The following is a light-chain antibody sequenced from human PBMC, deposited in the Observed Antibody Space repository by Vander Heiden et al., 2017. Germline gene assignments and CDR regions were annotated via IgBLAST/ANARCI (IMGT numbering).Light chain of an antibody. J-gene: IGKJ4*01. CDR3: QQVNYSPMT. CDR2: SAS. V-gene: IGKV1D-13*01. Sequence: AVQLTQSPSSLSASVGDRVTITCRASQGISNSLAWYHQRPGKTPRLLIYSASTLAGVPSRFSGSGSGTYFSLTISKLQPEDFGTYYCQQVNYSPMTFGGGTNVEI. CDR1: QGISNS.